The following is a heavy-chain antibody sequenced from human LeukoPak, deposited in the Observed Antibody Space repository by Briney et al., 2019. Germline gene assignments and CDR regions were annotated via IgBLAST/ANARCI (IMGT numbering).Heavy chain of an antibody. Sequence: ASVKVSCKASGYTFTIYDINWVRQATGQGLEWMGWMNPNSGNTGYAQKFQGRVTMTRNTSISTAYMELSSLRSEDTAVYYCAGGLSVVAATSPQSDYWGQGTLVTVSS. CDR3: AGGLSVVAATSPQSDY. CDR1: GYTFTIYD. CDR2: MNPNSGNT. J-gene: IGHJ4*02. D-gene: IGHD2-15*01. V-gene: IGHV1-8*01.